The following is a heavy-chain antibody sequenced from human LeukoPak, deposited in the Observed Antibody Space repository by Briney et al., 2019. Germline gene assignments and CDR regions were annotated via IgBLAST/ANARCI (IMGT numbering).Heavy chain of an antibody. CDR1: GGSISSYY. CDR2: INHSGST. J-gene: IGHJ4*02. V-gene: IGHV4-34*01. CDR3: ARLPYYYGSGSYYKYPRYFDY. Sequence: SETLSLTCTVSGGSISSYYWSWIRQPPGKGLEWIGEINHSGSTNYNPSLKSRVTISVDTSKNQFSLKLSSVTAADTAVYYCARLPYYYGSGSYYKYPRYFDYWGQGTLVTVSS. D-gene: IGHD3-10*01.